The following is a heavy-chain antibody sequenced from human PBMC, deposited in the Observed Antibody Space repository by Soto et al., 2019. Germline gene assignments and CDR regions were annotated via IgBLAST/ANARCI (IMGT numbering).Heavy chain of an antibody. CDR2: IWYDGNNK. CDR3: ARGYSTSWDLGY. D-gene: IGHD2-2*01. V-gene: IGHV3-33*01. Sequence: QVQLVEFGGGVVQPGRSLRLSCAASGFTFSSYGIHWVRQAPGKGLEWVAVIWYDGNNKYYADSVKGRFTISRDNSTNTLYLQMNSLRAEDTAVYYCARGYSTSWDLGYWGQGALVSVSS. CDR1: GFTFSSYG. J-gene: IGHJ4*02.